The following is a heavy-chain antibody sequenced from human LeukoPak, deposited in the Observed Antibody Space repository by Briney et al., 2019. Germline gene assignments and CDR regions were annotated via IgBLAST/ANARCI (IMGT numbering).Heavy chain of an antibody. J-gene: IGHJ4*02. CDR1: GFTFSSYS. D-gene: IGHD2-15*01. V-gene: IGHV3-21*01. CDR3: AREYHDCSGGSCSVGFDY. Sequence: PGGSLRLSCAASGFTFSSYSMNWVRQAPGKGLEWVSSISSSSSYIYYADSVKGRFTISRDNAKNSLYLQMNSLRAEDTAVYYCAREYHDCSGGSCSVGFDYWGQGTLVTVSS. CDR2: ISSSSSYI.